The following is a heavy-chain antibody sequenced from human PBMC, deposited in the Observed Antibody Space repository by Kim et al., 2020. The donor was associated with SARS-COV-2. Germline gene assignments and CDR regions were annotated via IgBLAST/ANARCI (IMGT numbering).Heavy chain of an antibody. V-gene: IGHV4-59*13. D-gene: IGHD6-19*01. J-gene: IGHJ6*02. CDR1: GGSISSYY. CDR2: IYYSGST. CDR3: ARDKAVAGTSHYYCGMDV. Sequence: SETLSLTCTVSGGSISSYYWSWIRQPPGKGLEWIGYIYYSGSTNYNPSLKSRVTISVDTSKNQFSLKLSSVTAADTAVYYCARDKAVAGTSHYYCGMDVWGQGTTVTVSS.